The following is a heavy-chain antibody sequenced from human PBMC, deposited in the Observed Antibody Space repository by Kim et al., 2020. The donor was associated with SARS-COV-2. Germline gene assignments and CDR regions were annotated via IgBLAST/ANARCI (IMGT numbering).Heavy chain of an antibody. Sequence: RFTISRDNAKNSLYLQMNSLRDEDTAVYFCARGGPFLTYYYDSSGLPFDYWGQGTLVTVSS. D-gene: IGHD3-22*01. J-gene: IGHJ4*02. V-gene: IGHV3-48*02. CDR3: ARGGPFLTYYYDSSGLPFDY.